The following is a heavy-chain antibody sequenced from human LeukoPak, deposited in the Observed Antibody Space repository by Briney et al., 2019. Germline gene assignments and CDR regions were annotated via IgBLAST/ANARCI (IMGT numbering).Heavy chain of an antibody. CDR2: IYHSGST. CDR1: GGSISSGGYS. J-gene: IGHJ4*02. V-gene: IGHV4-30-2*01. Sequence: SETLSLTCAASGGSISSGGYSWSWIRQPPGKGLERIGYIYHSGSTYYNPSLKSRVTISVDRSKNQFSLKLSSVTAADTAVYYCARADFWSGYSFDYWGQGTLVTVSS. CDR3: ARADFWSGYSFDY. D-gene: IGHD3-3*01.